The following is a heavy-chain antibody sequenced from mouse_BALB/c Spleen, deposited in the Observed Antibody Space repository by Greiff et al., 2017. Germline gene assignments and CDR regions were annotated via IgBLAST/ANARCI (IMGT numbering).Heavy chain of an antibody. Sequence: VQLQQSGAELVRPGASVKLSCKASGFNFNDYYMHWVKQRPEQGLEWIGWIDPENGNTKYDPKFKGKASITADTSSNTTYLQLSSLTSEDTAVYYCARKGKDNSGYAWFAYWGQGTLVTVYA. D-gene: IGHD3-2*01. CDR2: IDPENGNT. V-gene: IGHV14-1*02. CDR3: ARKGKDNSGYAWFAY. CDR1: GFNFNDYY. J-gene: IGHJ3*01.